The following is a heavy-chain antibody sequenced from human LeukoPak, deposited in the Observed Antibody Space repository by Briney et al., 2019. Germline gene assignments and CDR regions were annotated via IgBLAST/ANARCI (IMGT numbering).Heavy chain of an antibody. J-gene: IGHJ6*02. V-gene: IGHV4-34*01. Sequence: SETLSLTCAVYGGSFSGYSWSWIRQPPGKGLEWIGEINHSGSTNYNPSLKSRVTISVDTSKNQFSLKLSSVTAADTAVYYCARLALFYGMDVWGQGTTVTVSS. CDR3: ARLALFYGMDV. D-gene: IGHD3-10*01. CDR1: GGSFSGYS. CDR2: INHSGST.